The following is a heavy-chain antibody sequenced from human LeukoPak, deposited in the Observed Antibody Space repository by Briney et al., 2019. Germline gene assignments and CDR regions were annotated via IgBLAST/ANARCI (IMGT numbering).Heavy chain of an antibody. J-gene: IGHJ4*02. CDR2: INYNSGAT. CDR3: ARALRYDDSSGYYAY. Sequence: GASVKVSCKGSGYTFSGYYMHWVRQAPGQGLEWMGWINYNSGATNYAQALQGRVTMTRDTSITIFYMELSSPRSDDTAVYYCARALRYDDSSGYYAYWGQGTLVTVSS. D-gene: IGHD3-22*01. V-gene: IGHV1-2*02. CDR1: GYTFSGYY.